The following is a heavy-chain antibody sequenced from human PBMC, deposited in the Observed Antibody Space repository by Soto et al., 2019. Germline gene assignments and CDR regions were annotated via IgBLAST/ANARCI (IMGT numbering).Heavy chain of an antibody. CDR2: IYHSGST. CDR3: VRASQVVTDV. D-gene: IGHD5-18*01. CDR1: GGSISSGGYS. V-gene: IGHV4-30-2*01. J-gene: IGHJ6*02. Sequence: SETLSLTCAVSGGSISSGGYSWSWIRQPPGKGLEWIGYIYHSGSTYYNPSLKSRVTISVDTSKNQFSLKLSSVTAADTAVYYCVRASQVVTDVWGQGTTVTVSS.